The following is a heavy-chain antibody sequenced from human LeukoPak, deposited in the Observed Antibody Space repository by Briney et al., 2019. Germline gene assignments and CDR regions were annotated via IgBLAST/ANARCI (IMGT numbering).Heavy chain of an antibody. Sequence: GGSLRLSCVAPRFILTVYARHSVRQAPGKGLEYVSAISSTGGGTYYANSVKGRFTISRDNSKNTLYLQMGSLRAEDMAVYYCEAYFERSHGYWGQGTLVTVSS. V-gene: IGHV3-64*01. J-gene: IGHJ4*02. CDR1: RFILTVYA. D-gene: IGHD2/OR15-2a*01. CDR3: EAYFERSHGY. CDR2: ISSTGGGT.